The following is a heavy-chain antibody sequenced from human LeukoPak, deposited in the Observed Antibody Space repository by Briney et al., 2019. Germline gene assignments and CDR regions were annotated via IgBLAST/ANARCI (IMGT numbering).Heavy chain of an antibody. V-gene: IGHV4-61*01. CDR1: GGSISSSSYY. CDR2: IYYSGST. D-gene: IGHD4-17*01. J-gene: IGHJ4*02. CDR3: ARESTVTRYFDY. Sequence: PSETLSLTCTVSGGSISSSSYYWSWIRQPPGKGLQWIGYIYYSGSTNYNPSLKSRVTISVDTSKNQFSLKLSSVTAADTAVYYCARESTVTRYFDYWGQGTLVTVSS.